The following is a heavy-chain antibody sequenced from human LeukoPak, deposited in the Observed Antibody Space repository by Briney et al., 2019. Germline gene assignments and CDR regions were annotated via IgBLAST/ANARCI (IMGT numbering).Heavy chain of an antibody. CDR1: GGSIRNYY. V-gene: IGHV4-59*01. CDR2: IHYSGRT. Sequence: PSETLFLTCTVSGGSIRNYYWSWIRQPPGKGLEWIGYIHYSGRTINNPSPNSRLTISVDTSKNQFSLRLSSVTAADTAVYYCARCAAMDDDYFDYWGQGTLVTVSS. D-gene: IGHD5-18*01. J-gene: IGHJ4*02. CDR3: ARCAAMDDDYFDY.